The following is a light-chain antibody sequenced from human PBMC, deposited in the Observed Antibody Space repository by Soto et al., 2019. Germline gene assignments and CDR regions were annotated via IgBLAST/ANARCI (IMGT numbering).Light chain of an antibody. CDR3: SSYAGSNNVV. CDR2: EVS. CDR1: RSDGGGYND. V-gene: IGLV2-8*01. Sequence: QSALSQPPSASGSPGQSVTISCTGTRSDGGGYNDVSWYQQHPGKAPILMNYEVSKRPSGVHDRFSGSKSGNTASLTVSGLQAEDDSAYYCSSYAGSNNVVCGGGTKLTV. J-gene: IGLJ2*01.